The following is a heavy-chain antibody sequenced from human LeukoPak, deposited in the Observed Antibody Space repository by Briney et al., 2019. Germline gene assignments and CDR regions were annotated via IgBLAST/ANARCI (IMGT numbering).Heavy chain of an antibody. CDR1: GYTFTGYY. Sequence: GASVKVSCKASGYTFTGYYMHWVRQAPGQGLEWMGWINPNSGGTNYAQKFQGRVTMTRDTSISTAYMELSRLRSDDTAVYYCARDVSGSYYGANWFDPWGQGTLVTVSS. V-gene: IGHV1-2*02. J-gene: IGHJ5*02. CDR2: INPNSGGT. D-gene: IGHD1-26*01. CDR3: ARDVSGSYYGANWFDP.